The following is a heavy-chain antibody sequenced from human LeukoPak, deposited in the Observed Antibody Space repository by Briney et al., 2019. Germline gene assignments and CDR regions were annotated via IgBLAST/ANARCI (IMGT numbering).Heavy chain of an antibody. Sequence: ASVKVSCTASGYTFTGYYIHWVRQAPGQGLEWMGRINPNSGGTNFAQRFQGRVTITRDTSITTSYMELTSLRSDDTAVYYCATTFDYGDFYWGQGTLVTVSS. D-gene: IGHD4/OR15-4a*01. J-gene: IGHJ4*02. CDR1: GYTFTGYY. CDR2: INPNSGGT. V-gene: IGHV1-2*06. CDR3: ATTFDYGDFY.